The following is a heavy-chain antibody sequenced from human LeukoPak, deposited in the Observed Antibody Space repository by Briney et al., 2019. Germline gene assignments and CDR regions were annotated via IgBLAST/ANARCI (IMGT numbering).Heavy chain of an antibody. CDR3: ARDQVYGITGNWFDP. V-gene: IGHV4-4*02. CDR1: EFNFSFYW. CDR2: IYHSGST. J-gene: IGHJ5*02. Sequence: GSLRLSCAASEFNFSFYWMTWVRQPPGKGLEWIGEIYHSGSTNYNPSLKSRVTISVDKSKNQFSLKLSSVTAADTAVYYCARDQVYGITGNWFDPWGQGTLVTVSS. D-gene: IGHD1-20*01.